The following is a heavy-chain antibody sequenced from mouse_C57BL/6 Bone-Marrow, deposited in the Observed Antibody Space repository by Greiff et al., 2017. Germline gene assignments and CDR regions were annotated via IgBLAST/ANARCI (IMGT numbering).Heavy chain of an antibody. J-gene: IGHJ4*01. CDR2: IDPGSGGT. D-gene: IGHD2-5*01. CDR1: GYTFTSYW. V-gene: IGHV1-72*01. CDR3: ARGYSTQRY. Sequence: VQLQQPGAGLVQPGASVKLSCTASGYTFTSYWMHWVKQRPGRGLEWIGEIDPGSGGTKYNEKFKSKATLTVDKPSSTAYLQLSSLTSEDAAVYYCARGYSTQRYWGQGTTVTVSA.